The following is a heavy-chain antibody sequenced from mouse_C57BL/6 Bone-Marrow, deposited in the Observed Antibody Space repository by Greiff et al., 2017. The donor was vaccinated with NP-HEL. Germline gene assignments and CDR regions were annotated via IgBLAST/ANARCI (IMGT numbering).Heavy chain of an antibody. D-gene: IGHD1-1*01. V-gene: IGHV1-54*01. CDR3: ARETTVVFDY. J-gene: IGHJ2*01. Sequence: VQLQQSGAELVRPGTSVKVSCKASGYAFTNYLIEWVKQRPGQGLEWIGVINPGSGGTNYNEKFKGKATLTADKSSSTAYMQLSSLTSEDSAVYFCARETTVVFDYWGQGTTLTVSS. CDR1: GYAFTNYL. CDR2: INPGSGGT.